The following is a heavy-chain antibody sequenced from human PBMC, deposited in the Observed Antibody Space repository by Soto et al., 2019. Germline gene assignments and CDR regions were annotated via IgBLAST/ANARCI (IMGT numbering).Heavy chain of an antibody. CDR2: INHSGST. CDR3: ARTSPIVVVPAAKNWFDP. J-gene: IGHJ5*02. D-gene: IGHD2-2*01. V-gene: IGHV4-34*01. CDR1: GGSFSGYY. Sequence: SETLSLTCAVYGGSFSGYYWSWIRQPPGKXLEWIGEINHSGSTNYNPSLKSRVTISVDTSKNQFSLKLSSVTAADTAVYYCARTSPIVVVPAAKNWFDPWGQGTLVTVSS.